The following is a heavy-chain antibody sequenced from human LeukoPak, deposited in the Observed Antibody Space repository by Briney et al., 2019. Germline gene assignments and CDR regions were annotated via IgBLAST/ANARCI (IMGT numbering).Heavy chain of an antibody. CDR2: IYSGGNT. CDR3: ARGLGYGSGDAFDI. D-gene: IGHD3-10*01. Sequence: GGSLRLSCAASGFTVSSNYMSWVRQAPGKGLEWVSVIYSGGNTYYADSAKGRFTISRDNSKNTLYPQMNSLRAEDTAVYYCARGLGYGSGDAFDIWGQGTMVTVSS. J-gene: IGHJ3*02. V-gene: IGHV3-53*01. CDR1: GFTVSSNY.